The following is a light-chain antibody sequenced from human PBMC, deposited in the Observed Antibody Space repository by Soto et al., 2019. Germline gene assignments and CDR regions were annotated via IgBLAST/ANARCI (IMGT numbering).Light chain of an antibody. CDR3: QQFHDWPMT. CDR1: QSISSN. V-gene: IGKV3-15*01. CDR2: GAS. J-gene: IGKJ3*01. Sequence: EIVMTQYPATLSVSPGERATLSCRASQSISSNLAWYQQKPGQAPRLLISGASTRATGIPARFSGSGSGTDFTLTISSLQSEDFAVYYCQQFHDWPMTFGPGTKVDI.